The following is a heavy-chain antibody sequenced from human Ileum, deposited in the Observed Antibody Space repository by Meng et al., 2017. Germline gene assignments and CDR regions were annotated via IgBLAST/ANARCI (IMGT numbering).Heavy chain of an antibody. D-gene: IGHD7-27*01. Sequence: QLQLQEPGTGLVKPPETPSLMCTVSGGSISSSSHCCDWIRQPPGKGLEWIGSICYSGNTYYNPSLKSRVSMSVDTSKKQISLKLNSVTAADTAVYYCARRTGEVDLLDYWGQGTLVTVSS. CDR1: GGSISSSSHC. V-gene: IGHV4-39*01. CDR3: ARRTGEVDLLDY. J-gene: IGHJ4*02. CDR2: ICYSGNT.